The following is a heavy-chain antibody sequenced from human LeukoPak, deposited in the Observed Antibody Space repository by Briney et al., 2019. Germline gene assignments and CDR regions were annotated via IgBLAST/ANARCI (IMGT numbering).Heavy chain of an antibody. CDR1: GFTFSNYA. Sequence: GGSLRLSCAASGFTFSNYAMHWVRQAPGKGLEWVAMISYDESNQYYVDSVKGRFTISRDNSKKSLYLQMNGLRPDDTALSYCARAFTGYCNGGTCYSDNWGQGTLVTVSS. V-gene: IGHV3-30-3*01. CDR3: ARAFTGYCNGGTCYSDN. CDR2: ISYDESNQ. D-gene: IGHD2-15*01. J-gene: IGHJ4*02.